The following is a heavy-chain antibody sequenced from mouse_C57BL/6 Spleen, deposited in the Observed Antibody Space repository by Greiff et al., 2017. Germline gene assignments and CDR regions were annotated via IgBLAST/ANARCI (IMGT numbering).Heavy chain of an antibody. CDR1: GYTFTDYN. V-gene: IGHV1-22*01. Sequence: VQLKESGPELVKPGASVRMSCKASGYTFTDYNMHWVKQSHGKSLEWIGYINPNNGGTSYNQKFKGKATLTVNKSSSTAYMELRSLTSEDSAVYYCARAHYYGSSYDYWGQGTTLTVSS. J-gene: IGHJ2*01. D-gene: IGHD1-1*01. CDR3: ARAHYYGSSYDY. CDR2: INPNNGGT.